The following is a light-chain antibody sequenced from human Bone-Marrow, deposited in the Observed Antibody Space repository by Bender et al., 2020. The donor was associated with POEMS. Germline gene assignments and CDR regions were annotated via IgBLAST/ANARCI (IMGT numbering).Light chain of an antibody. V-gene: IGLV1-44*01. J-gene: IGLJ3*02. CDR1: SSNIGAHA. Sequence: QSVLTQPPSASGTPGQRVTISCSGGSSNIGAHAVNWYQHLPGTAPKLLIYSSHRRPSEVPDRFSGSRSGTSASLAVSGLQSEDEADYYCAVWGGSLIGGVFGGGTRLTVL. CDR3: AVWGGSLIGGV. CDR2: SSH.